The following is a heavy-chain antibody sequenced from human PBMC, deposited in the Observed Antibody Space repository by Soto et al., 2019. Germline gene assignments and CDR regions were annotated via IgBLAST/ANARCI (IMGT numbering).Heavy chain of an antibody. CDR1: GFSLSITGVG. Sequence: QITLKESGPTLVKPTQTLTLSCTFSGFSLSITGVGVGWIRQPPGKALEWLTLIYWDDDKRYSPSLKSRLTNTKDSSKNKVVLTINNMDPVDTATYYCAHTPKTVMVTGFDYWGQGTLVTVSS. CDR3: AHTPKTVMVTGFDY. CDR2: IYWDDDK. J-gene: IGHJ4*02. V-gene: IGHV2-5*02. D-gene: IGHD5-18*01.